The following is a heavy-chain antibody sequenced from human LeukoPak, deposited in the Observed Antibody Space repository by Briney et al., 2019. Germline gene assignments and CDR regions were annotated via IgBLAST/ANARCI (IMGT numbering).Heavy chain of an antibody. CDR2: IYYSGST. CDR1: GGSISSSSYY. CDR3: ARPSYYDSSRGNWFDP. D-gene: IGHD3-22*01. Sequence: PSETLSLTCTVSGGSISSSSYYWGWIRQPPGKGLEWIGSIYYSGSTYYNPSLKSRVTISVDTSKNQFSLKLSSVTAADTAVYYCARPSYYDSSRGNWFDPWGQGTLVTVSS. J-gene: IGHJ5*02. V-gene: IGHV4-39*01.